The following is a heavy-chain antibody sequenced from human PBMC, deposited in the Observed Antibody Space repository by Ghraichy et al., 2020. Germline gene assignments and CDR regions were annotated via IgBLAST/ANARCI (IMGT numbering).Heavy chain of an antibody. CDR3: ARDRGGDSTAYSDY. J-gene: IGHJ4*02. CDR2: IYSGGNT. D-gene: IGHD3-16*01. CDR1: GFIVSSNY. Sequence: LSLTCAASGFIVSSNYISWVRQAPGKGLEWVSVIYSGGNTYHADSVKGRFTVSRDNSKNTVYLQMNSLRVDDTAVYYCARDRGGDSTAYSDYWGQGTLVTVSS. V-gene: IGHV3-53*01.